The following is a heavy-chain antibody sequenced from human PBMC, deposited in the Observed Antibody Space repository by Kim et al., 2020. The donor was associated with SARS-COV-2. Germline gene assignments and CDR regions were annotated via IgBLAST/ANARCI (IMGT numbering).Heavy chain of an antibody. CDR2: ISSSSSYI. CDR3: AREGNYGSGPYGMDV. Sequence: GGSLRLSCAASGFTFSSYSMNWVRQAPGKGLEWVSSISSSSSYIYYADSVKGRFTISRDNAKNSLYLQMNSLRAEDTAVYYCAREGNYGSGPYGMDVWGQGTTVTVSS. J-gene: IGHJ6*02. CDR1: GFTFSSYS. V-gene: IGHV3-21*01. D-gene: IGHD3-10*01.